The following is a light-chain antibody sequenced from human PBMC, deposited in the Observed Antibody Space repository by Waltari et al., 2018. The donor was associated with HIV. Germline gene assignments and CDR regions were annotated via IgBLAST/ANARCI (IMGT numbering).Light chain of an antibody. J-gene: IGLJ3*02. V-gene: IGLV2-14*01. CDR3: TSYISSATPV. CDR2: EVS. CDR1: SSDLVYYAH. Sequence: QSGMTLPASVSGSPGESITISCTGSSSDLVYYAHVPWSHHHPGKAPKVIIFEVSNRPSGIPNRFSGSKSGSTASLTISGLQAEDEAYYFCTSYISSATPVFGGGTKVTVL.